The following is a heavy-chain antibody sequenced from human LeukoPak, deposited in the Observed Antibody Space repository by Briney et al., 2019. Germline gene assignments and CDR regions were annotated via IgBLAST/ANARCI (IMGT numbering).Heavy chain of an antibody. J-gene: IGHJ4*02. V-gene: IGHV3-11*04. CDR1: GFTFDDYA. Sequence: GGSLRLSCAASGFTFDDYAMSWVRQAPGKGLEWVSYISSSGSTIYYADSVKGRFTISRDNAKNSLYLQMNSLRAEDTAVYYCARGSTFTMNDYWGQGTLVTVSS. D-gene: IGHD3-22*01. CDR2: ISSSGSTI. CDR3: ARGSTFTMNDY.